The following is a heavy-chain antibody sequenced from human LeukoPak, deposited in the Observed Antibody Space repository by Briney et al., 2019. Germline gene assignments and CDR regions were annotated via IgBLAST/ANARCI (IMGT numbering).Heavy chain of an antibody. CDR3: AKGLVVFTSTRKADCLDY. CDR1: GFGIINHA. CDR2: ISGSGGST. V-gene: IGHV3-23*01. J-gene: IGHJ4*02. D-gene: IGHD2-21*02. Sequence: PGGSLRLSCADRGFGIINHAMSKVSQAPGKGLEWVSGISGSGGSTYYADSVKGRFTISRDNSKNTLYLQMNSLRAEDTAVYYCAKGLVVFTSTRKADCLDYWGQGTLVTVSS.